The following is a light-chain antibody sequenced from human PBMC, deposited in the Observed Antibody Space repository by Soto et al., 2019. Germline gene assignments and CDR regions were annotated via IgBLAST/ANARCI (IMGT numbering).Light chain of an antibody. J-gene: IGLJ2*01. Sequence: QSVLTQSSSASASLGSSVKLTCTLSSGHNDYIIAWHQQQPGKAPRYLMKLERSGSYNKGSGVPDRFSGSSSGAARYLTISHLHFEDEADYYCETWNSPPHVFGGGTKLTVL. V-gene: IGLV4-60*02. CDR1: SGHNDYI. CDR2: LERSGSY. CDR3: ETWNSPPHV.